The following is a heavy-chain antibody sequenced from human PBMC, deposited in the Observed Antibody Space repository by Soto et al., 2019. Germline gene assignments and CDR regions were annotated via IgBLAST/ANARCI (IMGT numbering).Heavy chain of an antibody. CDR2: INHSGST. CDR1: GGSFSGYY. Sequence: SETLSLTCAVYGGSFSGYYWSWIRQPPGKGLEWIGEINHSGSTNYNPSLKSRVTISVDTSKNQFSLKLSSVTAADTAVYYCASLDQDRLVVVAATDRNWFDPWGQGTLVTVSS. D-gene: IGHD2-15*01. V-gene: IGHV4-34*01. CDR3: ASLDQDRLVVVAATDRNWFDP. J-gene: IGHJ5*02.